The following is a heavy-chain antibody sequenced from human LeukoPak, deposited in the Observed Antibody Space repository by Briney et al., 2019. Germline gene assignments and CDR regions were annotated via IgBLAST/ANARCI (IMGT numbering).Heavy chain of an antibody. CDR3: ASTKHSSSWPPFDY. CDR2: INHSGST. V-gene: IGHV4-34*01. CDR1: GGSFSGYY. Sequence: SETLSLTCAVYGGSFSGYYWSWIRQPPGKGLEWIGEINHSGSTNYNPSLKSRVTISVDTPKNQFSLKLSSVTAADTAVYYCASTKHSSSWPPFDYWGQGTLVTVSS. D-gene: IGHD6-13*01. J-gene: IGHJ4*02.